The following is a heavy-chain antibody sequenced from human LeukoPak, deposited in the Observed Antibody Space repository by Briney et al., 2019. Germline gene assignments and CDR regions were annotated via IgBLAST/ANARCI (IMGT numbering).Heavy chain of an antibody. Sequence: PGGSLRLSCAASGFTFSSYGMHWVRQAPGKGLEWVAFIRYDGSNKYYADSVKGRFTISRDNSENTLYLQMNSLRAEDTAVYYCAKAGGSDSSGYHPDYWGQGTLVTVSS. D-gene: IGHD3-22*01. CDR1: GFTFSSYG. CDR2: IRYDGSNK. CDR3: AKAGGSDSSGYHPDY. V-gene: IGHV3-30*02. J-gene: IGHJ4*02.